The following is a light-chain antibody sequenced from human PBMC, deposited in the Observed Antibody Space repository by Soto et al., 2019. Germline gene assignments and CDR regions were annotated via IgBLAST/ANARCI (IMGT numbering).Light chain of an antibody. Sequence: EIVLTQSAATLSLSPGKGATLSCRASQSVSSYLAWYQQKPGQAPRLLIYDACNRAPGIPARFSGSGSVTDFTLTISSLEPEDFAVYYCQQSGSSGRTLGQGTKVDIK. CDR2: DAC. V-gene: IGKV3-11*01. J-gene: IGKJ1*01. CDR1: QSVSSY. CDR3: QQSGSSGRT.